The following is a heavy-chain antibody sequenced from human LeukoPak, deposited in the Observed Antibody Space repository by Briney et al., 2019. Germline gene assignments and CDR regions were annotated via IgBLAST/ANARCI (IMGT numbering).Heavy chain of an antibody. V-gene: IGHV4-59*01. CDR1: GGSISNYY. CDR3: ARVPHADRFDY. CDR2: IYYSGST. Sequence: SETLSLTCIVSGGSISNYYWTWIRRPPGKGLEWIGYIYYSGSTNYNPSLKSRVTISVDTSKNQFSLELSSVTAADTAVYYCARVPHADRFDYWGQGTLVTVSS. J-gene: IGHJ4*02.